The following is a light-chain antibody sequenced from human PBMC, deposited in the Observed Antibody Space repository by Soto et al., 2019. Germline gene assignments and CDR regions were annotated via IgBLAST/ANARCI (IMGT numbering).Light chain of an antibody. CDR1: QSVSSG. CDR2: GAS. V-gene: IGKV3D-15*01. CDR3: QQYNNWPPLT. J-gene: IGKJ4*01. Sequence: EIVMTQSPATLSVSPGERATLSCRASQSVSSGLAWYQQRPGQAPRHLIYGASIRATGIPATFSGSGSATEFTLTISSLQSEDFAVYYCQQYNNWPPLTFGGGTKVEIK.